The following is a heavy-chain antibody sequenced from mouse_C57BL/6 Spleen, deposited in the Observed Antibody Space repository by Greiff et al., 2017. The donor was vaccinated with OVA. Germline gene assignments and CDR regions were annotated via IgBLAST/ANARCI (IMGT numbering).Heavy chain of an antibody. V-gene: IGHV1-81*01. D-gene: IGHD2-5*01. CDR3: ARFYSNFLYFDY. CDR1: GYTFTSYG. Sequence: VKLVESGAELARPGASVKLSCKASGYTFTSYGISWVKQRTGQGLEWIGEIYPRSGNTYYNEKFKGKATLTADKSSSTAYMELRSLTSEDSAVYFCARFYSNFLYFDYWGQGTTLTVSS. J-gene: IGHJ2*01. CDR2: IYPRSGNT.